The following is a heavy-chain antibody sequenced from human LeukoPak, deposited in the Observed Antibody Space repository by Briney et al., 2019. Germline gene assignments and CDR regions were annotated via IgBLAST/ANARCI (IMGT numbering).Heavy chain of an antibody. J-gene: IGHJ5*02. V-gene: IGHV4-59*01. D-gene: IGHD4-11*01. CDR1: GDSISSYC. CDR3: AGASYSNYAFDP. Sequence: PSETLSLTCTVSGDSISSYCWSWIRQPPGKGLEYIGYTHYSGSTNYNPSLKSRVTMSVDTSKNQFSLKLSSVTAADTAAYYCAGASYSNYAFDPWGQGTLVTVSS. CDR2: THYSGST.